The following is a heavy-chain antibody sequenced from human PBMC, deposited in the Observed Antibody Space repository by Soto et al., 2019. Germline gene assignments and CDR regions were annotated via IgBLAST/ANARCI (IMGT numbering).Heavy chain of an antibody. D-gene: IGHD3-10*01. CDR3: ARGLESPNPTVTYGSGSPTPNWFDP. V-gene: IGHV1-69*13. CDR2: IIPIFGTA. J-gene: IGHJ5*02. Sequence: SVKVSCKASGGTFSSYAISWVRQAPGQGLEWMGGIIPIFGTANYAQKFQGRVTITADESTSTAYMELSSLRSEDTAVYYCARGLESPNPTVTYGSGSPTPNWFDPWGQGTLVTVSS. CDR1: GGTFSSYA.